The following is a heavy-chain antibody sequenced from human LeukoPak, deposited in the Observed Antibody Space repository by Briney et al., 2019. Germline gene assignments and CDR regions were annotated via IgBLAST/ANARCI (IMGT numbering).Heavy chain of an antibody. CDR1: GFTVSSYA. D-gene: IGHD1-26*01. CDR3: ARQMQSHGNFDS. V-gene: IGHV3-13*01. J-gene: IGHJ4*02. Sequence: GGSLRLSCAASGFTVSSYAMHWVRQPIGKGLEWVSALGIAGDTFYPGSVKGRFTISRENARNYLYLQMNSLRAEDTAMYYCARQMQSHGNFDSWGQGTLVTVSS. CDR2: LGIAGDT.